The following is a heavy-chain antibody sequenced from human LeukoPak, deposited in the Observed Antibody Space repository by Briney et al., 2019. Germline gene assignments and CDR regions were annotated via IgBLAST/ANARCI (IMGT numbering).Heavy chain of an antibody. CDR1: GYTFTGYY. CDR3: AIVAVAGRSQGDFDY. J-gene: IGHJ4*02. V-gene: IGHV1-2*06. D-gene: IGHD6-19*01. CDR2: INPNSGGT. Sequence: GSSVKVSCKASGYTFTGYYMHWVRQAPGQGLEWMGRINPNSGGTNYAQKFQGRVTMTRDTSISTAYMELSRLRSDDTAVYYCAIVAVAGRSQGDFDYWGQGTLVTVSS.